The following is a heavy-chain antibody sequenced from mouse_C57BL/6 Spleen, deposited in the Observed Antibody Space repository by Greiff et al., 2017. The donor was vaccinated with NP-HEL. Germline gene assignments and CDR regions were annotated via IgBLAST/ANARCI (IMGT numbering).Heavy chain of an antibody. CDR2: FYPGSGSI. D-gene: IGHD2-2*01. Sequence: QVQLQQSGAELVKPGASVKLSCTASGYTFPEYTIPWVPQRPGQGLEWIGWFYPGSGSIKYNETFKYKATLTADISSSTGYMELSRLTSEVSAVYFWARHETGYDRYFDVWGTGTTVTVSS. CDR3: ARHETGYDRYFDV. J-gene: IGHJ1*03. V-gene: IGHV1-62-2*01. CDR1: GYTFPEYT.